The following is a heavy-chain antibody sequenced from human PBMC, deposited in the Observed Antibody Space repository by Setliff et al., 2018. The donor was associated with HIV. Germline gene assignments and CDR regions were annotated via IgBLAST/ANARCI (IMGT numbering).Heavy chain of an antibody. CDR2: ISAYNGKT. Sequence: ASVKVSCKASGYTFSDYGISWVRQAPGQGLEWMGWISAYNGKTNSAQKVQGRVTMTTDTSTSTAYMELGSLISDDTAVYYCARTRKSYPPAYGLDVWGQGTTVIVSS. V-gene: IGHV1-18*01. CDR1: GYTFSDYG. J-gene: IGHJ6*02. CDR3: ARTRKSYPPAYGLDV.